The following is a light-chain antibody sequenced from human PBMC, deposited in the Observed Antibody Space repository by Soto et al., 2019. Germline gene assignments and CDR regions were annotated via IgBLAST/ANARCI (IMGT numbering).Light chain of an antibody. V-gene: IGLV3-21*02. CDR3: QVWDNVDDHIYV. Sequence: SYELTQLPSVSVAPGQTATGSCGENNIDSRTVHWYQQKPGQAHLLVGYDNSFRPSGIPNRFSGSNSGNTATLTISRVEAGDEADYYCQVWDNVDDHIYVFGTGTKVTVL. CDR1: NIDSRT. CDR2: DNS. J-gene: IGLJ1*01.